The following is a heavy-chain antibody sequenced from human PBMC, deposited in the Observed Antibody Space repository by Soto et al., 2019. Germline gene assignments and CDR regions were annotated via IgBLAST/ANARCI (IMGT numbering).Heavy chain of an antibody. CDR3: ARGRRVAAAGYYYYYMDV. J-gene: IGHJ6*03. CDR2: MNPNSGNT. D-gene: IGHD6-13*01. V-gene: IGHV1-8*01. CDR1: GYTLTELS. Sequence: ASVKVSCKVSGYTLTELSMHWVRQATGQGLEWMGWMNPNSGNTGYAQKFQGRVTMTRNTSISTAYMELSSLRSEDTAVYYCARGRRVAAAGYYYYYMDVWGKGTTVTVSS.